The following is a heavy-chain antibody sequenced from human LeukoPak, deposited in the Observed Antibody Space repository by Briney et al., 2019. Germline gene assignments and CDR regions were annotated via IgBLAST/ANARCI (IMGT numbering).Heavy chain of an antibody. Sequence: SQTLSLTCTVSGGSISSGGYYWSWIRQRPGKGLEWIGYIYYSGSTYYNPSLKSRVTISVDTSKNQFSLKLSSVTAADTAVYYCARGVSGDYSREYFDYWGQGTLVTVSS. CDR1: GGSISSGGYY. CDR3: ARGVSGDYSREYFDY. D-gene: IGHD4-17*01. V-gene: IGHV4-31*03. CDR2: IYYSGST. J-gene: IGHJ4*02.